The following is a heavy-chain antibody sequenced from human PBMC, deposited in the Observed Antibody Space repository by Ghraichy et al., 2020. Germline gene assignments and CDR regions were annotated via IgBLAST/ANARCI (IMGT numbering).Heavy chain of an antibody. D-gene: IGHD3-10*01. CDR2: INSDGSST. J-gene: IGHJ4*02. CDR1: GFTFSSYW. CDR3: ARGVYGSGSYCEGFDY. V-gene: IGHV3-74*01. Sequence: GGSLRLSCAASGFTFSSYWMHWVRQAPGKGLVWVSRINSDGSSTSYADSVKGRFTISRDNAKNTLYLQMNSLRAEDTALYYCARGVYGSGSYCEGFDYWGQGTLVTVSS.